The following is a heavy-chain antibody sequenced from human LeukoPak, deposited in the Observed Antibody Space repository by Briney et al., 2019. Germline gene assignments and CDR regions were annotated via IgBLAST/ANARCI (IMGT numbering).Heavy chain of an antibody. V-gene: IGHV3-66*01. D-gene: IGHD2-2*02. CDR3: AASGDIPAYYYGMDV. Sequence: PGGSLRLSCAASGFTVSSNYMSWVRQAPGKGLEWVSVIYSGGSAYYADSVKGRFTISRDNSKNTLYLQMNSLRAEDTAVYYCAASGDIPAYYYGMDVWGQGTTVTVSS. J-gene: IGHJ6*02. CDR1: GFTVSSNY. CDR2: IYSGGSA.